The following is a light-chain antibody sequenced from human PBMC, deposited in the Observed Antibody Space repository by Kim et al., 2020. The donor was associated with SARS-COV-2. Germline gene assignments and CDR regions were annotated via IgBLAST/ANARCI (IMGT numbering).Light chain of an antibody. CDR2: AAS. CDR3: QQSHTAPLLT. J-gene: IGKJ4*01. CDR1: QSINAY. V-gene: IGKV1-39*01. Sequence: DIQMTQSPSSLAASVGDRVTITCRASQSINAYLNWYQQKPGKAPKLLIYAASTLQSGVPSRFSGSGSGTDITLTINSLQTEDFATYYCQQSHTAPLLTFGGGTKVDIK.